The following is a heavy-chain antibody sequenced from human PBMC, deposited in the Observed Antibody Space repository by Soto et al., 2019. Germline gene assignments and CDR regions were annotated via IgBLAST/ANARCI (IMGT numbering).Heavy chain of an antibody. CDR3: AKDGDRGGAGWFDS. CDR2: ISGSGGTT. Sequence: EVQVWESGGGLVQPGGSLRLSCAASGFTFRSYAMTWVRQAPGKGLEWVSIISGSGGTTFYSDSVRGRFTISRDNAKNTVFLQMNSLRADDTAVYYCAKDGDRGGAGWFDSWGQGTLVAVSS. V-gene: IGHV3-23*01. CDR1: GFTFRSYA. D-gene: IGHD1-26*01. J-gene: IGHJ5*01.